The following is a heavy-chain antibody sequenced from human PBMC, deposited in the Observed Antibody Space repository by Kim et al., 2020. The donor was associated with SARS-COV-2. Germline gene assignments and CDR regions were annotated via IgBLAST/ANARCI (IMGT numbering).Heavy chain of an antibody. CDR2: TIYDGSYK. D-gene: IGHD6-19*01. Sequence: GGSLRLSCAASGFTFSSHVMHWVRQAPGKGLEWVAGTIYDGSYKYYADSVKGRFTISRDNPKNTLYLQMNTLRADDTAVYYCAKEGPQGVAAGAFDVWGQGTMVTVSS. V-gene: IGHV3-30*18. CDR3: AKEGPQGVAAGAFDV. CDR1: GFTFSSHV. J-gene: IGHJ3*01.